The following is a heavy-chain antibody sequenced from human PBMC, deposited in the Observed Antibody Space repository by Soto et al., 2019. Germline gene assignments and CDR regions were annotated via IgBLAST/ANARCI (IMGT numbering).Heavy chain of an antibody. D-gene: IGHD5-12*01. CDR1: GFTFSSYW. Sequence: ESGGGLVQPGGSLRLSCAASGFTFSSYWMSWVRQAPGKGLEWVANIKQDGSEKYYVDSVKGRFTISRDNAKNSLYLQMNSLRAEDTAVYYCARGMATNPDYFDYWGQGTLVTVSS. V-gene: IGHV3-7*01. CDR3: ARGMATNPDYFDY. J-gene: IGHJ4*02. CDR2: IKQDGSEK.